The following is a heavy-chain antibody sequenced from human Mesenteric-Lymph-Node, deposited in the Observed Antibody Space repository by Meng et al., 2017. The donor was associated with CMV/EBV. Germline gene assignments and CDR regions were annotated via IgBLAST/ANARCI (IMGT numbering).Heavy chain of an antibody. D-gene: IGHD3-3*01. Sequence: FTGSYMRWVQQAPGQGLEWMGWINPNSGGTKYLQKFQGRVTMTRDTSISTAYMELSRLRSEDTAVYYCAFSYYNFVLGPRGGYRNDYWGQGTLVTVSS. V-gene: IGHV1-2*02. J-gene: IGHJ4*02. CDR3: AFSYYNFVLGPRGGYRNDY. CDR2: INPNSGGT. CDR1: FTGSY.